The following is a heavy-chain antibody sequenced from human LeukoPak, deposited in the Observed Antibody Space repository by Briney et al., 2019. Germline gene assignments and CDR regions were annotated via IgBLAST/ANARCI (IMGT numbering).Heavy chain of an antibody. CDR1: GFTFSSSG. Sequence: VGSLRLSCSASGFTFSSSGMHWVRQAPGKGLEYVSAITSNGGSTYYADSVKGRFTISRDNSKNTLYLQMSSLRPDDTALYYCVKALRLVTTHYDYWGQGTLVTVTS. V-gene: IGHV3-64D*09. CDR3: VKALRLVTTHYDY. J-gene: IGHJ4*02. D-gene: IGHD4-17*01. CDR2: ITSNGGST.